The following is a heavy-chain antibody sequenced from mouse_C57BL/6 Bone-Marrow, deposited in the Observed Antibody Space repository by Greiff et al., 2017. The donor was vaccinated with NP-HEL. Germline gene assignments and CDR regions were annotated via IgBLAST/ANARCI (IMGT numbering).Heavy chain of an antibody. CDR3: ARRATTVVATRDY. CDR2: IYPRDGST. D-gene: IGHD1-1*01. J-gene: IGHJ2*01. Sequence: VKLQQSGPELVKPGASVKLSCKASGYTFTSYDINWVKQRPGQGLEWIGWIYPRDGSTKYNEKFKGKATLTVDTSSSTAYMELHSLTSEDSAVYFCARRATTVVATRDYWGQGTTLTVSS. V-gene: IGHV1-85*01. CDR1: GYTFTSYD.